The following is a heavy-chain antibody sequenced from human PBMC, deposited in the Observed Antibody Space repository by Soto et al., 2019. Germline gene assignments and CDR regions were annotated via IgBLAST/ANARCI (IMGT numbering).Heavy chain of an antibody. V-gene: IGHV3-23*01. CDR3: ATGTAAPAH. CDR1: GFTFSNFD. D-gene: IGHD6-13*01. Sequence: VQLLEAGGGLVQPGGSLSLSCAASGFTFSNFDMSWVRQAPGKGLECVSGISTSGGTTYYADSVKGRFTSSRDNSKNTLYLQMTSLRAEDTAVYYCATGTAAPAHWGQGTLVTVSS. J-gene: IGHJ1*01. CDR2: ISTSGGTT.